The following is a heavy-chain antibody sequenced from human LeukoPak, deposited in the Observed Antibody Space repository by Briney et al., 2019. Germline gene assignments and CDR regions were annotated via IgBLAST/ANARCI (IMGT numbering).Heavy chain of an antibody. J-gene: IGHJ4*02. CDR2: IVVGSGNT. V-gene: IGHV1-58*02. CDR1: GFTFTSSA. Sequence: SVKVSCKASGFTFTSSAMQWVRQARGQRLEWIGWIVVGSGNTNYAQKFQERVTITRDMSTSTAYMELSSLRSEDTAVYYCPAFSYVVGGKIPYYFDYWGQGTLVTVSS. D-gene: IGHD4-23*01. CDR3: PAFSYVVGGKIPYYFDY.